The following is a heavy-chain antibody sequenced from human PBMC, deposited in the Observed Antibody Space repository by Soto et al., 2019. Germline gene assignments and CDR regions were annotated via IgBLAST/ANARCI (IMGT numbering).Heavy chain of an antibody. D-gene: IGHD2-2*01. CDR2: IYPGDSDT. V-gene: IGHV5-51*01. Sequence: GESLKISCQGSGYRFTRHWIAWVRQMPGRGLELMGIIYPGDSDTRYSPSFQGQVTISADKSINTAYLQWSGLKASDTAIYYCARRGYCISTSCHIDYWGQGTLVTVSS. CDR3: ARRGYCISTSCHIDY. J-gene: IGHJ4*02. CDR1: GYRFTRHW.